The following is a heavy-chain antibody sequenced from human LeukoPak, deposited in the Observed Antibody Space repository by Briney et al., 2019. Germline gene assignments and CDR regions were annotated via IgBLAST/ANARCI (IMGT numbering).Heavy chain of an antibody. CDR2: ISAYNGNT. CDR3: ARGSLYSSGWYCDY. D-gene: IGHD6-19*01. CDR1: GYTFTSYG. Sequence: ASVKVSCKASGYTFTSYGISWVRQAPGQGLEWMGWISAYNGNTNYAQKLQGRVTMTTDTSTSTAHMELRSLRSDDTAVYYYARGSLYSSGWYCDYWGQGTLVTVSS. V-gene: IGHV1-18*01. J-gene: IGHJ4*02.